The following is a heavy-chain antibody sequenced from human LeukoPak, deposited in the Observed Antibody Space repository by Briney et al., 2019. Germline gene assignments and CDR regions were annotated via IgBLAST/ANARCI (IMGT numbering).Heavy chain of an antibody. CDR1: GFILSDYY. V-gene: IGHV3-7*01. CDR3: ARSGLDY. CDR2: IRQDGSEK. Sequence: PGGSLRLSCAASGFILSDYYMSWIRQAPGKGLEWVANIRQDGSEKLYVDSVKGRFTISRDNAKNSLYLQMNSLRAEDTGVYYCARSGLDYWGQGTLVTVSS. J-gene: IGHJ4*02.